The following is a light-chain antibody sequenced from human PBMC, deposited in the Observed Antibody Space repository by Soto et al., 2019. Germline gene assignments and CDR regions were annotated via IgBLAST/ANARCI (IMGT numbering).Light chain of an antibody. J-gene: IGKJ1*01. CDR2: GAS. Sequence: EIVMTQSPATLSVSPGERATLSCRASQSVSSYLAWYQQKPGQAPRLLIYGASTRATGIPARFSGSGSGTEFTLTISSLQSEDFAVYYCQQYNNWPPWTFGQGTRWIS. CDR1: QSVSSY. V-gene: IGKV3-15*01. CDR3: QQYNNWPPWT.